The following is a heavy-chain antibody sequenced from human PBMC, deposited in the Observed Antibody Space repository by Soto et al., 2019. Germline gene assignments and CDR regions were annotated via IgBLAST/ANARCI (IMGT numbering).Heavy chain of an antibody. J-gene: IGHJ4*02. CDR2: IRDSGGSA. CDR1: GFTFSSVA. CDR3: AKHLGYDILTGYPYYFDY. V-gene: IGHV3-23*01. D-gene: IGHD3-9*01. Sequence: EVQLLESGGGLVQPGGSLRLSCAASGFTFSSVAMTWVRQAPGKGLEWVSSIRDSGGSAYFADSVKGRFLISRDNSKNTLYLQMNSLRAEDTAVYYCAKHLGYDILTGYPYYFDYWGQGTLVTVSS.